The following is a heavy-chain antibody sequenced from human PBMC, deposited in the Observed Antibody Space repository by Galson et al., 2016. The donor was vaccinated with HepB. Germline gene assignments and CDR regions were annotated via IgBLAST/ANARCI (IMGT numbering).Heavy chain of an antibody. Sequence: SETLSLTCTVSGDSISSSYYWVWVRQPPGKGLEWIRSMHYSGSIYSNPSLKSRVTVSLDTSKNQVSLKLTSVTAADTAIYYCVRLGTAAAVANRRGSFYWSHGTRVTVSS. CDR2: MHYSGSI. J-gene: IGHJ4*01. CDR3: VRLGTAAAVANRRGSFY. D-gene: IGHD6-13*01. V-gene: IGHV4-39*01. CDR1: GDSISSSYY.